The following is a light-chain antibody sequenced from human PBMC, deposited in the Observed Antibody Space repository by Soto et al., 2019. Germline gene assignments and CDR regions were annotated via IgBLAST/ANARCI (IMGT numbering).Light chain of an antibody. V-gene: IGLV4-69*01. CDR3: QTWATGIRV. J-gene: IGLJ3*02. CDR1: SGHSNYA. CDR2: LNSDGSH. Sequence: QPVLTQSPSASASLGASVKLTCTQSSGHSNYAIAWHQQQPEKGPRYLMNLNSDGSHTKGDGIPDRFSGSSSGAERYLTISSLQSEDEADYYCQTWATGIRVFGGGTKLTVL.